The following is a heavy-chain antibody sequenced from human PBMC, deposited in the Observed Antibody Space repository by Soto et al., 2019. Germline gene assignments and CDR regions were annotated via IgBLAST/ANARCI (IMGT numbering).Heavy chain of an antibody. Sequence: QVQLVESGGGVVQPGRSLRLSCAASGFTFSSHGMHWVRQAPGKGLEWVAAIWYDGSNQYYGDSVKGRFTISRDNSKNNLYLQMNSLRAEDTAVYYCAKEVDWSSASCYRGWFDPWGQGTLVTVSS. V-gene: IGHV3-33*03. CDR1: GFTFSSHG. CDR2: IWYDGSNQ. D-gene: IGHD2-2*02. CDR3: AKEVDWSSASCYRGWFDP. J-gene: IGHJ5*02.